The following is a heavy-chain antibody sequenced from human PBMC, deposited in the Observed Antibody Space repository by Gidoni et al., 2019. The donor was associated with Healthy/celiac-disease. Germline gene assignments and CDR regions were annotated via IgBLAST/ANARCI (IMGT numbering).Heavy chain of an antibody. Sequence: EVQLVESGGRAVRPGGSLRLSCAASGFTIDDYGMYWVRQAPGKGLEWVSGINWNGGSTGYSDSVKGRFTISRDNAKNSLYLQMNSLRAEDTALYYCARDLEEYGDYSAMAFDIWGQGTMVTVSS. CDR2: INWNGGST. V-gene: IGHV3-20*04. D-gene: IGHD4-17*01. CDR1: GFTIDDYG. J-gene: IGHJ3*02. CDR3: ARDLEEYGDYSAMAFDI.